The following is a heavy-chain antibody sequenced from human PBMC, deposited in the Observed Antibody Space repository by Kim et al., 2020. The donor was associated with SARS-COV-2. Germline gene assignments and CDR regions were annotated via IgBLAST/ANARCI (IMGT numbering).Heavy chain of an antibody. J-gene: IGHJ4*02. CDR3: ARDANWGYYFDY. V-gene: IGHV3-30*03. D-gene: IGHD7-27*01. Sequence: YAGSVKGRFTISRDNSKNTLYLQMNSLRAEDTAVYYCARDANWGYYFDYWGQGTLVTVSS.